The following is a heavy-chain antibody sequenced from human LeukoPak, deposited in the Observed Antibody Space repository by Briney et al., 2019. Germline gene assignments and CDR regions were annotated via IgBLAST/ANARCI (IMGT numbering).Heavy chain of an antibody. J-gene: IGHJ4*02. V-gene: IGHV5-51*01. D-gene: IGHD6-19*01. CDR2: IYPGDSDT. CDR1: GYSFTTYW. Sequence: GESLKISCRGSGYSFTTYWIGWVRQMPGKGLEWMGIIYPGDSDTRYSPSFQGQVTISADKSITTAYLQWSSLKASDTAIYYCGRQVSSRSGWYHTYWGQGTLVTVSS. CDR3: GRQVSSRSGWYHTY.